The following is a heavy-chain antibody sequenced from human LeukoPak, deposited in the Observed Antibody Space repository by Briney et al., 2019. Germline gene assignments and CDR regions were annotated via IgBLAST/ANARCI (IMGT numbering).Heavy chain of an antibody. J-gene: IGHJ4*02. CDR3: ARSGPYQLLSYFDY. V-gene: IGHV1-18*01. CDR2: ISAHNGNT. CDR1: GGTFSSYA. Sequence: GASVKVSCKASGGTFSSYAISWVRQAPGQGLEWMGWISAHNGNTNYAQKLQGRVTMTTDTSTSTAYMELRSLRSDDTAVYYCARSGPYQLLSYFDYWGQGTLVTVSS. D-gene: IGHD2-2*01.